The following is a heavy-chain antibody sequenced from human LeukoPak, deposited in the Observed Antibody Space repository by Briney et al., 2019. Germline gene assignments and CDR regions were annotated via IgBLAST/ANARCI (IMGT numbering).Heavy chain of an antibody. Sequence: SETLSLTCAVYGGSFSGYYWSWIRQPPGKGLEWIGEINHSGSTNYNPSLKSRVTISVDTSKNQFSLKLSSVTAADTAAYYCAMLADCSGGSCYPYYFDYWGQGTLVTVSS. D-gene: IGHD2-15*01. CDR3: AMLADCSGGSCYPYYFDY. CDR1: GGSFSGYY. V-gene: IGHV4-34*01. CDR2: INHSGST. J-gene: IGHJ4*02.